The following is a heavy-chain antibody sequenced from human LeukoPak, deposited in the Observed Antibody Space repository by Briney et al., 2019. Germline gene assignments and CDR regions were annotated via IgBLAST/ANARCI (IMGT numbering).Heavy chain of an antibody. D-gene: IGHD4-17*01. J-gene: IGHJ2*01. CDR3: AKSISYGDYRANWYFDL. CDR1: GFTFSSYW. Sequence: PGGSLRLSCAGSGFTFSSYWMHWVRQGQGKKGLLWVARINSDGSNIRYADSVKGRFTISRDNSKNTLYLQMNSLRAEDTAVYYCAKSISYGDYRANWYFDLWGRGTLVTVSS. CDR2: INSDGSNI. V-gene: IGHV3-74*01.